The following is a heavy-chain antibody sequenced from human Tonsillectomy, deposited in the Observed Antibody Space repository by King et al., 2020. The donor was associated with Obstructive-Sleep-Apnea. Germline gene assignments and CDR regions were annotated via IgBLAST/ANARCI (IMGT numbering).Heavy chain of an antibody. V-gene: IGHV3-21*01. CDR1: DLPFSSSS. CDR3: AREEYFCSGTYYSTFDY. J-gene: IGHJ4*02. Sequence: VQLVESGGGLVKPGGSLRLSCVVSDLPFSSSSMNWVRQAPGKGLEWVSSMTSTGTYIYYADSVKGRFTISRDNAKNSLFLQMKRLTDEDTAVYYCAREEYFCSGTYYSTFDYWGQGTLVTVPS. CDR2: MTSTGTYI. D-gene: IGHD3-10*02.